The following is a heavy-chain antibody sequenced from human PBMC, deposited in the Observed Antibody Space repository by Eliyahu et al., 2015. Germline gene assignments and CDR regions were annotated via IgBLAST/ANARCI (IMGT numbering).Heavy chain of an antibody. CDR2: IWFDGTNQ. V-gene: IGHV3-33*01. Sequence: QVRLVESGGGVVQPGRSLXLXCSASGFTFXNXGMPWVRQAPGKGLXWVAVIWFDGTNQYYADSVKGRFTISRDNSKNTLYLQMNNLRAEDTAVYYCARDGWQRTTATTYFDYWGQGTLVTVSS. CDR1: GFTFXNXG. J-gene: IGHJ4*02. CDR3: ARDGWQRTTATTYFDY. D-gene: IGHD4-17*01.